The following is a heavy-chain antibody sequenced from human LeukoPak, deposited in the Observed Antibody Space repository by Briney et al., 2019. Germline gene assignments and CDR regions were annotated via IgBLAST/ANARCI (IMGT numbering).Heavy chain of an antibody. CDR2: ISAYNGNT. CDR3: ARDGRVGIVVVPAAMYADY. Sequence: ASVKVSCKASGYTFTSYGISWVRQAPGQGLEWMGWISAYNGNTNYAQKLQGRVTMTTDTSTRKAYMELRSLRSDDTAVYYCARDGRVGIVVVPAAMYADYWGQGTLVTVSS. V-gene: IGHV1-18*01. CDR1: GYTFTSYG. J-gene: IGHJ4*02. D-gene: IGHD2-2*03.